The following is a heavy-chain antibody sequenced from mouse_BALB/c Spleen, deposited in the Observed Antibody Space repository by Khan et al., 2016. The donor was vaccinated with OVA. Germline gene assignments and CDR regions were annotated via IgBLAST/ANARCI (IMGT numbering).Heavy chain of an antibody. CDR2: ISSGSSTI. CDR1: GFTFSSFG. Sequence: EVELVESGGGLVKPGGSRKLSCAASGFTFSSFGMHWVRQAPEKGLEWVAYISSGSSTIYYADTLKGRFTISRDNPKNTLFLQMTSLRSEDTAMYYCARSDYYGVAYWGQGTLVTVSA. J-gene: IGHJ3*01. CDR3: ARSDYYGVAY. V-gene: IGHV5-17*02. D-gene: IGHD1-1*01.